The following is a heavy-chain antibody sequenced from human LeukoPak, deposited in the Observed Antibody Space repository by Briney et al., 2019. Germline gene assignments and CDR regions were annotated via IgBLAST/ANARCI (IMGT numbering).Heavy chain of an antibody. Sequence: GGSLILSCAASGFTFDDYGMRWVRPAPGKGLEGVSGINWNGGSTGYADSVKGRFTISRDNAKNSLYLQMNSLRAEDTALYYCARGHTAVTRHFDFWGQGTLVTVSS. CDR1: GFTFDDYG. D-gene: IGHD4-17*01. V-gene: IGHV3-20*04. CDR3: ARGHTAVTRHFDF. J-gene: IGHJ4*02. CDR2: INWNGGST.